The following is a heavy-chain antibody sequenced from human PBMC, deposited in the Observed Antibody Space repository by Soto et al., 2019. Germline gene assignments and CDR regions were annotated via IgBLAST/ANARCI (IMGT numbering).Heavy chain of an antibody. CDR3: ARDGGYCSSTSCYGGYYYGMDV. Sequence: ASVKVSCKASGYTFTSYDINWVRQATGQGLEWMGWVNPNSGNTGYAQKFQGRVTMTRNTSISTAYMELSSLRSEDTAVYYCARDGGYCSSTSCYGGYYYGMDVWGQGTTVTVSS. V-gene: IGHV1-8*01. D-gene: IGHD2-2*01. CDR1: GYTFTSYD. J-gene: IGHJ6*02. CDR2: VNPNSGNT.